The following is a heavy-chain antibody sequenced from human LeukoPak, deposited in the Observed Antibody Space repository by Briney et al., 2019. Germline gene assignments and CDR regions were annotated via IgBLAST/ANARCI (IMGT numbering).Heavy chain of an antibody. CDR1: GDSVSSNSAA. Sequence: SQTLSLTCAISGDSVSSNSAASNSIRHSPSRSREWLGRTYYRAKRYNDYALSVKSRLTINPDPSKNQFSLQLTSVTPEDTAVYYCARDLIPMIVVVMGPYGMDVWGQGTTVTVSS. V-gene: IGHV6-1*01. D-gene: IGHD3-22*01. CDR2: TYYRAKRYN. CDR3: ARDLIPMIVVVMGPYGMDV. J-gene: IGHJ6*02.